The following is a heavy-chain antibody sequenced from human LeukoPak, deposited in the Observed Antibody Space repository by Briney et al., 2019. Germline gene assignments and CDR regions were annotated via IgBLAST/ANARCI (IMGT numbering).Heavy chain of an antibody. CDR1: GFTFSSYE. V-gene: IGHV3-48*03. CDR3: YAEGLDYYDSRTFDY. Sequence: GGSLRLSCAASGFTFSSYEMNWVRQAPGKGLEWVSYISSSGSTIYYADSVKGRFTISRDNAKNTLYLQMNSLRAEDTAVYYCYAEGLDYYDSRTFDYWGQGTLVTVSS. CDR2: ISSSGSTI. J-gene: IGHJ4*02. D-gene: IGHD3-22*01.